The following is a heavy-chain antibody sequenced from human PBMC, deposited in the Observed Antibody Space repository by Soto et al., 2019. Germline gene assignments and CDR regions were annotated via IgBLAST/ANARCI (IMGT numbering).Heavy chain of an antibody. CDR1: GFTFSNAW. V-gene: IGHV3-15*01. CDR3: TTDSEVSEGIGYGMDV. CDR2: IKSKTDGGTT. J-gene: IGHJ6*02. Sequence: GGSLRLSCAASGFTFSNAWMSWVRQAPGKGLEWVGRIKSKTDGGTTDYAAPVKGRFTISRDDSKNTLYLQMNRLKTEDTAVYYCTTDSEVSEGIGYGMDVWGQGTTVTVSS. D-gene: IGHD2-21*01.